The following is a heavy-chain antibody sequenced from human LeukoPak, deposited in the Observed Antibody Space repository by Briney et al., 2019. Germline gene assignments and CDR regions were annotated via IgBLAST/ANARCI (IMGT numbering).Heavy chain of an antibody. CDR3: ARHVGFITMVRGVINNNWFDP. D-gene: IGHD3-10*01. V-gene: IGHV4-38-2*02. CDR1: GYSISSDYY. J-gene: IGHJ5*02. CDR2: IYHSGST. Sequence: SETLSLTCSVSGYSISSDYYWGWIRQPPGKGLECIGTIYHSGSTYYNPSLKSRVTISLDTSKNQFSLKLSSVTAADTAVYYCARHVGFITMVRGVINNNWFDPWGQGALVTVSS.